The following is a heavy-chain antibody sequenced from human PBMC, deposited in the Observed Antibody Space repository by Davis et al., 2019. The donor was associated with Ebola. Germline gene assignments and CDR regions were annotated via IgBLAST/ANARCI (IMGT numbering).Heavy chain of an antibody. V-gene: IGHV4-39*01. CDR3: ARGGGGYCSSTSCYRYYGMDV. Sequence: TFSSYWMSWVRQAPGKGLEWIGSIYYSGSTYYNPSLKSRVTISVDTSKNQFSLKLSSVTAADTAVYYCARGGGGYCSSTSCYRYYGMDVWGQGTTVTVSS. D-gene: IGHD2-2*02. CDR2: IYYSGST. CDR1: TFSSYW. J-gene: IGHJ6*02.